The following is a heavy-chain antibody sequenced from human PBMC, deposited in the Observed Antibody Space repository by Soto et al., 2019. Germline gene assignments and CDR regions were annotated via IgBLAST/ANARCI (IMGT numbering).Heavy chain of an antibody. V-gene: IGHV4-39*07. CDR1: GGSISSSSYY. CDR2: IYYSGST. Sequence: SETLSLTCTVSGGSISSSSYYWGWIRQPPGKGLEWIGSIYYSGSTYYNPSLKSRVTISVDTSKNQFSLKLSSVTAADTAVYYCARLTSGPVYFDYWGQGTLVTVS. CDR3: ARLTSGPVYFDY. D-gene: IGHD3-10*01. J-gene: IGHJ4*02.